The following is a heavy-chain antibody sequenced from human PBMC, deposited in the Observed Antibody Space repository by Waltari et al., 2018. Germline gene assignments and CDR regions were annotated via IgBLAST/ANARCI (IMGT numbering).Heavy chain of an antibody. D-gene: IGHD5-18*01. Sequence: QVQLQQWGAGLVKPSETLSLTCAVYGASLRNYFWSWIRQAPGKGLEWIGEINHGGTTNYTPSLKSRVTISVDTSKSQFSLRLRSVTAADTAVYYCARGYSNGYGPGDSWGQGTLVTVSS. CDR1: GASLRNYF. CDR3: ARGYSNGYGPGDS. V-gene: IGHV4-34*01. J-gene: IGHJ4*02. CDR2: INHGGTT.